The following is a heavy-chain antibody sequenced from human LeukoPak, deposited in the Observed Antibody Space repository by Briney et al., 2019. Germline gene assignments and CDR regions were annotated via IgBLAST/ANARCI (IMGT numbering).Heavy chain of an antibody. Sequence: SVRVSCKASGGTFTNCSFYWGRQAPGQGLEWMGGINPILGTTNNAQKFQNRVTTTADESTTTHYIVMSSLRSEDTAIYYFARGLHSEGWHGVGVSGEGSTVAVSS. CDR1: GGTFTNCS. J-gene: IGHJ6*02. V-gene: IGHV1-69*01. D-gene: IGHD2-21*01. CDR2: INPILGTT. CDR3: ARGLHSEGWHGVGV.